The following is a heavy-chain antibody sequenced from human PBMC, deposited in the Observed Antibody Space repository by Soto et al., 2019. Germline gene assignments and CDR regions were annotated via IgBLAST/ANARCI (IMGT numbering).Heavy chain of an antibody. Sequence: ASVKVSCKASGYTFTGYYMHWVRQAPGQRLEWMGWINAGYGNTKSSQKFQGRVTMTRDTSISTAYMELSRLRSDDTAVYYCARDWLYSSSSDPERIDYWGQGTLVTVSS. CDR2: INAGYGNT. CDR1: GYTFTGYY. CDR3: ARDWLYSSSSDPERIDY. V-gene: IGHV1-2*02. D-gene: IGHD6-6*01. J-gene: IGHJ4*02.